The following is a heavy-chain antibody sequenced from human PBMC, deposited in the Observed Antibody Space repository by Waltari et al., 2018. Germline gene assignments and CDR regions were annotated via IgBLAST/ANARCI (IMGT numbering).Heavy chain of an antibody. CDR2: IKQDGSEK. D-gene: IGHD6-6*01. CDR1: GFTFSRYW. V-gene: IGHV3-7*01. J-gene: IGHJ4*02. Sequence: EVQLVESGGGLVQPGGSLRLSCAASGFTFSRYWMSWVRQAPGKGLEWVANIKQDGSEKYYVDSVKGRFTISRDNAKNSLYLQMNSLRAEDTAVYYCAREEEYSSSSDYWGQGTLVTVSS. CDR3: AREEEYSSSSDY.